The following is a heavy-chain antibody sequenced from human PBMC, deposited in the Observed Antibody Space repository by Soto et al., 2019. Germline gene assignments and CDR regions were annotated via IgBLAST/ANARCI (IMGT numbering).Heavy chain of an antibody. V-gene: IGHV1-2*02. D-gene: IGHD3-22*01. J-gene: IGHJ4*02. CDR3: ARDQVVYYYDSSGSSLDY. Sequence: ASVKVSCKASGYTFTDYFMHWVRQAPGQGLEWMGWINPNSGATNYAQNFQGRVTMTRDTSISTAYMELSRLRSDDTAVYYCARDQVVYYYDSSGSSLDYWGQGTLVTVSS. CDR2: INPNSGAT. CDR1: GYTFTDYF.